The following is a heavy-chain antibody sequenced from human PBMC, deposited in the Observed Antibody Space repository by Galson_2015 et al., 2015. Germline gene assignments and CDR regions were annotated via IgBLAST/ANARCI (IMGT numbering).Heavy chain of an antibody. V-gene: IGHV3-30-3*01. CDR2: ISYDGSNK. CDR1: GFTFSSYA. CDR3: ARDLRYCTNGVCYTKDSYYYGMDV. J-gene: IGHJ6*02. Sequence: SLRLSCAASGFTFSSYAMHWVRQAPGKGLEWVAVISYDGSNKYYADSVKGRFTISRDNSKNTLYLQMNSLRAEDTAVYYCARDLRYCTNGVCYTKDSYYYGMDVWGQGTTVTVSS. D-gene: IGHD2-8*01.